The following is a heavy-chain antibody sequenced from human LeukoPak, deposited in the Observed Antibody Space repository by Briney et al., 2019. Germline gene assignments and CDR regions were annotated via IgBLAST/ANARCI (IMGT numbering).Heavy chain of an antibody. D-gene: IGHD6-6*01. CDR1: GFTFSGFW. V-gene: IGHV3-7*03. J-gene: IGHJ3*01. CDR3: ARSSYSGSSSV. Sequence: GGSLRLSCAASGFTFSGFWMSWSRQAPGKGLEWVASINSDGSEGYYADVVKGRFTISRDNAKNSLYLQINSLRAEDTAVYYCARSSYSGSSSVWGQGTMVTVSS. CDR2: INSDGSEG.